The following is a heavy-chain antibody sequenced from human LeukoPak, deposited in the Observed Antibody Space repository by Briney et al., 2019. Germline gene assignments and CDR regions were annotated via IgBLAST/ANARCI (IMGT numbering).Heavy chain of an antibody. D-gene: IGHD5-18*01. CDR1: GGTLSSYA. V-gene: IGHV1-69*13. J-gene: IGHJ4*02. CDR2: IIPIFGTA. Sequence: SVKVSCKASGGTLSSYAISWVRQAPGQGLEWMGGIIPIFGTANYAQKFQGRVTITADESTSTAYMELSSLRSEDTAVYYCARNGYSYGRFDYWGQGTLVTVSS. CDR3: ARNGYSYGRFDY.